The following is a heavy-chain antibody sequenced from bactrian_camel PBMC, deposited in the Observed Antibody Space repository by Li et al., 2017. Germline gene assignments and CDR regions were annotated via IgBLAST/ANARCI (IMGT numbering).Heavy chain of an antibody. D-gene: IGHD1*01. CDR1: PFAYSTNC. V-gene: IGHV3S53*01. Sequence: HVQLVESGGGSVQVGGSLTLSCTPSPFAYSTNCMGWFRQVPGEEREGVAAIDSDGSTSYADSVKGRFTISRDNAKNTVYLQMNSLKSEDTALYYCATQQYKLAWSDYWGQGTQVTVS. J-gene: IGHJ4*01. CDR3: ATQQYKLAWSDY. CDR2: IDSDGST.